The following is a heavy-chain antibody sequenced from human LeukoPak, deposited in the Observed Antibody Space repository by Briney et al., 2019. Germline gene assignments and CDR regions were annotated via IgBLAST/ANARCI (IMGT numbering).Heavy chain of an antibody. CDR2: ISSSGSTI. D-gene: IGHD5-18*01. V-gene: IGHV3-48*03. Sequence: PGGSLRLSCAASGFTFSSYEMNWVRQAPGKGLEWVSYISSSGSTIYYADSVKGRFTISRDNAKNSLYLQMNSLRAEDTAVYYCARVIRFKTTDTAMVTGWFDPWGQGTLVTVSS. J-gene: IGHJ5*02. CDR1: GFTFSSYE. CDR3: ARVIRFKTTDTAMVTGWFDP.